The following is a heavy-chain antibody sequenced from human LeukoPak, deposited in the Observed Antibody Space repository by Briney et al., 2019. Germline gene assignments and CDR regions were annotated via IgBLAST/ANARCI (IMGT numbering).Heavy chain of an antibody. CDR2: ISSSSSYI. CDR1: GFTFSSYS. V-gene: IGHV3-21*01. D-gene: IGHD3-22*01. CDR3: ARGSSPGYWYYYDSSGYYFDY. Sequence: GGSLRLSCAASGFTFSSYSMNWVRQAPGKGLEWVSSISSSSSYIYYADSVKGRFTISRDNAKNSLYLQMNSLSAEDTAVYYCARGSSPGYWYYYDSSGYYFDYWGQGTLVTVSS. J-gene: IGHJ4*02.